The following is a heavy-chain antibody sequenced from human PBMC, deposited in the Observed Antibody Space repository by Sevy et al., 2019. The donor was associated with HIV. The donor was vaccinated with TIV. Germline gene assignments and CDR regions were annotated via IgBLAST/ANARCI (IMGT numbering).Heavy chain of an antibody. CDR2: IGVYNGNT. CDR3: ARCLGGLRPWEYNWFDP. CDR1: GYSFSSYG. D-gene: IGHD1-26*01. Sequence: ASVKVSCKASGYSFSSYGISWVRQAPGQGLEWMGRIGVYNGNTKYAEKLQNRVTMTTDTSTGTAYMELRSLRSDDTAVYYCARCLGGLRPWEYNWFDPWGQGTLVTVSS. J-gene: IGHJ5*02. V-gene: IGHV1-18*01.